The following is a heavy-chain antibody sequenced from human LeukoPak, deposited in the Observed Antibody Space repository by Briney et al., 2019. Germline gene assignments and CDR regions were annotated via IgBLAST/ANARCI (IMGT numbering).Heavy chain of an antibody. CDR1: GFTFSSYA. CDR2: ISYDGSNK. V-gene: IGHV3-30-3*01. D-gene: IGHD3-22*01. J-gene: IGHJ4*02. CDR3: ARGRHYYDSSGYCLDY. Sequence: PGGSLRLSCAASGFTFSSYAMHWVRQAPGKGLEWVAVISYDGSNKYYADSVKGRFTISRDNSKNTLYLQMNSLRAEDTAVYYCARGRHYYDSSGYCLDYWGQGTLVTVSS.